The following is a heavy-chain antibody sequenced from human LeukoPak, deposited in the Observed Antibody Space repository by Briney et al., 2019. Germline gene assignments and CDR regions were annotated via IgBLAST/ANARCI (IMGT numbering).Heavy chain of an antibody. V-gene: IGHV3-30*04. CDR3: AREGGGSSWFRGYFDY. D-gene: IGHD6-13*01. CDR1: GFTFSSYA. CDR2: ISYDGSNK. Sequence: PGGSLRLSCAASGFTFSSYAKQWVREGPGGGRGGGVVISYDGSNKYYAESVRGGFTISRDKSKSTLYMQMSSVRAEDTAVYYCAREGGGSSWFRGYFDYWGQGTLVTVSS. J-gene: IGHJ4*02.